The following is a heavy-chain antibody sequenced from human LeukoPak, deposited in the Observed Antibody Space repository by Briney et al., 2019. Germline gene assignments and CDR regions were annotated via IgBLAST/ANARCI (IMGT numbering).Heavy chain of an antibody. J-gene: IGHJ6*03. CDR3: ARGSAGTEYYYYYYMDV. CDR1: GFTFSSYA. CDR2: ISGNGGST. Sequence: GGSLRLSCAASGFTFSSYAMHWVRQAPGKGLEYVSAISGNGGSTYYANSVKGRFTISRDNSKNTLYLQMGSLRAEDMAVYYCARGSAGTEYYYYYYMDVWGKGTTVTVSS. D-gene: IGHD1-1*01. V-gene: IGHV3-64*01.